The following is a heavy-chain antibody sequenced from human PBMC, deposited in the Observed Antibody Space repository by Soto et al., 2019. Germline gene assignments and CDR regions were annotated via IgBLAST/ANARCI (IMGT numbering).Heavy chain of an antibody. CDR1: GGSISSGGYY. Sequence: QVQLQESGPGLVKPSQTLSLTCTVSGGSISSGGYYWSWIRQHPGKGLEWIGYIYYSGSTYYNPSLKRRVTISVATSKNQFSLKLSSVTAADTAVYYCARGGLGYCSGGSCYSAELSRYYYGMDVWGQGTTVTVSS. CDR2: IYYSGST. J-gene: IGHJ6*02. CDR3: ARGGLGYCSGGSCYSAELSRYYYGMDV. V-gene: IGHV4-31*03. D-gene: IGHD2-15*01.